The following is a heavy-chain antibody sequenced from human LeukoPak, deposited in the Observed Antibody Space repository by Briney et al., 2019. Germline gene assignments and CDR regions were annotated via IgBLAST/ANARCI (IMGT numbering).Heavy chain of an antibody. CDR1: GGTFISYA. Sequence: SVKVSCKASGGTFISYAISWVRQAPGQGLEWMGGIIPIFGTANYAQKFQGRVTITADKSTSTAYMELSSLRSEDTAVYYCARGRPTTSIAAAGVNWFDPWGQGTLVTVSS. D-gene: IGHD6-13*01. CDR2: IIPIFGTA. J-gene: IGHJ5*02. V-gene: IGHV1-69*06. CDR3: ARGRPTTSIAAAGVNWFDP.